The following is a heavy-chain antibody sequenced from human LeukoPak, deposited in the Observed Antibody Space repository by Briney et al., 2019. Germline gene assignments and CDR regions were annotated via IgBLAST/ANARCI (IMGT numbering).Heavy chain of an antibody. Sequence: GGSLRLSCAASGFAFNSYSMNWVRQAPGKGLEWVASITTGSTYMHYADSVKGRFTISRDNAKNSLYLQMNSLRADDTAVYFCARHRYYFDYWGQGTLVTVSS. CDR1: GFAFNSYS. J-gene: IGHJ4*02. CDR2: ITTGSTYM. CDR3: ARHRYYFDY. V-gene: IGHV3-21*01.